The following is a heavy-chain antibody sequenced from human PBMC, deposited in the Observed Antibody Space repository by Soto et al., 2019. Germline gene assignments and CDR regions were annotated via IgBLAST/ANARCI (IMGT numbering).Heavy chain of an antibody. CDR3: MRGSRLLVYAIRLLGDAFDI. CDR2: INHSGST. CDR1: GGSFSGYY. J-gene: IGHJ3*02. Sequence: SETLSLTCAVYGGSFSGYYWSWIRQPPGKGLEWIGEINHSGSTNYNPSLKSRVTISVDTSKNQFSLKLSSVTAADTAVYYCMRGSRLLVYAIRLLGDAFDIWGQGTMVTVSS. D-gene: IGHD2-8*01. V-gene: IGHV4-34*01.